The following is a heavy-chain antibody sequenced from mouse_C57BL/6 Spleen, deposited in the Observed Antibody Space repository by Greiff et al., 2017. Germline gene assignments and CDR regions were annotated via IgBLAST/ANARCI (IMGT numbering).Heavy chain of an antibody. V-gene: IGHV1-26*01. CDR3: ARGTVLGYFDV. CDR2: INPNSGGT. Sequence: VQLQQSGPELVKPGASVKISCKASGYTFTDYSMNWVKQSPGKSLEWLGDINPNSGGTSYNQKFKGKGTLTVDKSSSTAYMERRSLTSEDSAIYYCARGTVLGYFDVWGKGTTVTVSS. D-gene: IGHD1-1*01. CDR1: GYTFTDYS. J-gene: IGHJ1*03.